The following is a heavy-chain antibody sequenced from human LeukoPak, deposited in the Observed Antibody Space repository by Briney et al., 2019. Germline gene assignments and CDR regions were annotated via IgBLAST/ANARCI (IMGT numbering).Heavy chain of an antibody. CDR1: GGTFSSYA. CDR2: IIPIFGTA. CDR3: AREEEGGSFKAYYFDY. Sequence: GASVKVSCKASGGTFSSYAISWVRQAPGQGLEWMGGIIPIFGTANYAQKFQGRVTMTTDTSTSTAYMELRSLRSDDTAVYYCAREEEGGSFKAYYFDYWGQGTLVTVSS. D-gene: IGHD1-26*01. J-gene: IGHJ4*02. V-gene: IGHV1-69*05.